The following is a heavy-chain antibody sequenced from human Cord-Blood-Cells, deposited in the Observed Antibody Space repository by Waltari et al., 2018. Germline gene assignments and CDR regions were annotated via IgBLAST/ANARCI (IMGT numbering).Heavy chain of an antibody. CDR2: ISWNSGSI. CDR1: GFTFDDYA. Sequence: EVQLVESGGGLVQPGRSLRLSCAASGFTFDDYAIHWVRQAPGKGLEWVSGISWNSGSIGYADSVKGRFTISRDNAKNSLYLQMNSLRAEDTALYYCARVSWGPDYWGQGTLVTVSS. J-gene: IGHJ4*02. CDR3: ARVSWGPDY. V-gene: IGHV3-9*01. D-gene: IGHD7-27*01.